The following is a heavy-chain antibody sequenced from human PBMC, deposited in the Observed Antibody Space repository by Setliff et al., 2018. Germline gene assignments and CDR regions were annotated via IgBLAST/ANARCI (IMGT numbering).Heavy chain of an antibody. Sequence: PGGSLRLSCAASGFTFWSYWMSWVRQAPGKGLEWVANIKKDGSIKYYLDSVRGRFTISRDNAENSLTLQMNSLRVEDTAVYYCSRDLQGSGDYVVDYWGQGTLVTVSS. D-gene: IGHD4-17*01. V-gene: IGHV3-7*01. CDR1: GFTFWSYW. CDR2: IKKDGSIK. CDR3: SRDLQGSGDYVVDY. J-gene: IGHJ4*02.